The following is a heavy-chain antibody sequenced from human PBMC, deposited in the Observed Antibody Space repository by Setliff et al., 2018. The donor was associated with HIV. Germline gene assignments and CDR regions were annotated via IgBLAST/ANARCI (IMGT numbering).Heavy chain of an antibody. J-gene: IGHJ3*01. CDR3: ARGQASNDYGVSF. Sequence: ASVKVSCKASGYTFTNYAIHWVRQAPGQRLEWMGWINAGNGDTKYSQRFQGRVSMTRDTSTSTVYMELSSLRSEDTAVYYCARGQASNDYGVSFWGQGTMVTVSS. D-gene: IGHD4-17*01. V-gene: IGHV1-3*01. CDR1: GYTFTNYA. CDR2: INAGNGDT.